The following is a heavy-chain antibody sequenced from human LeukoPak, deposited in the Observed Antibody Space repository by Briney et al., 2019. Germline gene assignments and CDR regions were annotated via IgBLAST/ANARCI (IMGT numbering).Heavy chain of an antibody. CDR2: INHSGST. V-gene: IGHV4-34*01. J-gene: IGHJ3*02. CDR3: AKVVVAAYDAFDI. Sequence: PSETLSPTCAVYGGSFSGYYWSWIRQPPGKGLEWIGEINHSGSTNYNPSLKSRVTISVDTPKNQFSLKLSSVTAADTAVYYCAKVVVAAYDAFDIWGQGTMVTVSS. CDR1: GGSFSGYY. D-gene: IGHD2-15*01.